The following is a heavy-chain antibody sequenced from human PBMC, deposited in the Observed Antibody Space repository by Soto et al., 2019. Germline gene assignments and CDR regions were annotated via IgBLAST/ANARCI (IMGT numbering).Heavy chain of an antibody. V-gene: IGHV3-7*04. D-gene: IGHD3-22*01. CDR1: GFTFSTYW. CDR2: IKEDGSAK. J-gene: IGHJ4*02. CDR3: ARDVPLSDSKGYWHK. Sequence: EVHLVQSGGGVVQPGGSLRLSCAASGFTFSTYWMSWVRQAPGKGLEWVANIKEDGSAKHYVDSVRGRLIISRDNAKNSVYLQMDSLRSEDTAMYYCARDVPLSDSKGYWHKWGQRTLVTVSS.